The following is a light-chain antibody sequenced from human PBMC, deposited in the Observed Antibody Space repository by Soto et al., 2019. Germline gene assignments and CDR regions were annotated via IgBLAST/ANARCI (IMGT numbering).Light chain of an antibody. CDR3: QQSYSTPPRT. CDR2: AAS. Sequence: DIQMTQSPSSLSASVGDRVTITCRASQSISSYLNWYQQKPGKAPKLLIYAASSLQSGFPSRFSGRGSGTDFALTISSLQPEDFATYYCQQSYSTPPRTFGQGTKVEIK. J-gene: IGKJ1*01. V-gene: IGKV1-39*01. CDR1: QSISSY.